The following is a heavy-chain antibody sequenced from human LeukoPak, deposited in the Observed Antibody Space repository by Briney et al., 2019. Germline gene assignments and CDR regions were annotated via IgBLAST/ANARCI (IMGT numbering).Heavy chain of an antibody. CDR2: IKSKTDGGTT. CDR3: TTLRLDIVVVVAAYYFDY. D-gene: IGHD2-15*01. CDR1: GFAFSNAW. Sequence: GGCLRLSCGASGFAFSNAWMSWVRQAPGKGLEWLGRIKSKTDGGTTDYAAPVKGRFTISRDDSKNTLYLQMNSLKTEDTAVYYCTTLRLDIVVVVAAYYFDYWGQGTLVTVSS. J-gene: IGHJ4*02. V-gene: IGHV3-15*01.